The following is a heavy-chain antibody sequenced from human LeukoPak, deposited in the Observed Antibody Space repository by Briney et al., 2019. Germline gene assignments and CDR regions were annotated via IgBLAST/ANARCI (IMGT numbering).Heavy chain of an antibody. CDR2: ISAYNGNT. J-gene: IGHJ6*02. CDR3: AREARYYDSGDYYGMDV. V-gene: IGHV1-18*04. Sequence: ASVKVSCKASGYTFTGYYRHWVRQAPGQGLEWMGWISAYNGNTNYAQKLQGRVTMTTDTSTSTAYMELRSLRSDDTAVYYCAREARYYDSGDYYGMDVWGQGTTVTVSS. D-gene: IGHD3-22*01. CDR1: GYTFTGYY.